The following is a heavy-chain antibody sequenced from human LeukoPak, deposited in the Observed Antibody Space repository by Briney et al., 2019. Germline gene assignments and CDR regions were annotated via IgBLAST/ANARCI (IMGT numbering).Heavy chain of an antibody. D-gene: IGHD5-18*01. CDR2: INGDGANT. Sequence: GGSLRLSCAASGFIFSSYWMYWVRQDPDKGLVWVSLINGDGANTAYADSVQGRFTISRDNAKNTLYLQMSSLRAEDTALYYCVRDRIKNGYDAFDIWGQGTMVTVSS. J-gene: IGHJ3*02. CDR3: VRDRIKNGYDAFDI. V-gene: IGHV3-74*01. CDR1: GFIFSSYW.